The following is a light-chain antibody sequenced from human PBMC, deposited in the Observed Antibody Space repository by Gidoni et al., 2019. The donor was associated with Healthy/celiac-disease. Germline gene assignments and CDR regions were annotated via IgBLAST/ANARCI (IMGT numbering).Light chain of an antibody. J-gene: IGKJ2*01. CDR2: GAS. V-gene: IGKV3-15*01. Sequence: EIVMTQSPATLSVSPGVRATLFCRASQSVSSNLAWYQQKPGQAPRLLIYGASTRATGLPARCSGSGSGTEFTLTISSLQSEEFAVDYCQQYNKWPPYTFGQGTKLEIK. CDR3: QQYNKWPPYT. CDR1: QSVSSN.